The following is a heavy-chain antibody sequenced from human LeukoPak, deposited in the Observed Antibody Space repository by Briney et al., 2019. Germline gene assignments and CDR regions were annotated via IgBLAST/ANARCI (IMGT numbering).Heavy chain of an antibody. CDR3: ARVIAAAGNYYYYYYMDV. J-gene: IGHJ6*03. V-gene: IGHV4-38-2*02. CDR1: GYSISSGYY. D-gene: IGHD6-13*01. CDR2: IYHSGST. Sequence: SETLSLTCTVSGYSISSGYYWGWIRQPPGKGLEWIGSIYHSGSTYYNPSLKSRVTISVDTSKNQFSLKLSSVTAADTAVYYCARVIAAAGNYYYYYYMDVWGKGTTVTVSS.